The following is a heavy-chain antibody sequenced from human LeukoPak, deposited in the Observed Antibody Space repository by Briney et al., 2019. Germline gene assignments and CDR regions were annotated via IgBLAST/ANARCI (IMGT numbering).Heavy chain of an antibody. D-gene: IGHD3-10*01. CDR1: GGSISGQY. V-gene: IGHV4-59*11. CDR3: ARVSFHYHSGNYGWYFDS. Sequence: SETLSLTCAGSGGSISGQYWSLIRQPPGKGLEWIGYIYYTGITKYNPSLKSRVTISVDTSKNQFSLRLTSVTAADTAVYYCARVSFHYHSGNYGWYFDSWGQGTLVTVSS. J-gene: IGHJ4*02. CDR2: IYYTGIT.